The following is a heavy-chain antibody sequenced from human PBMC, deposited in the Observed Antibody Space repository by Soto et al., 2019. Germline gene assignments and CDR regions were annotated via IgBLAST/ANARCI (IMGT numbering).Heavy chain of an antibody. Sequence: SETLSLTCTVSGGSIGSRSSYWGWIRQPPGKGLEWIGSINYSGSTYYNPSLKSRITISVDTSKNQFSLKLSSVTAADTAVYFCAKTGFWSDYRVADYWGQGTLVPVSS. V-gene: IGHV4-39*01. CDR3: AKTGFWSDYRVADY. CDR1: GGSIGSRSSY. D-gene: IGHD3-3*01. J-gene: IGHJ4*02. CDR2: INYSGST.